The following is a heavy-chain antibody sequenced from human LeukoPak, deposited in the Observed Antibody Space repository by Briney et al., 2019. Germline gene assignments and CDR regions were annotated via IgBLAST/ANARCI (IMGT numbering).Heavy chain of an antibody. Sequence: ASVKVSCKASGYTFTGNYMHWVRQAPGQGLEWMGWINPNSGGTNYAQKFQGRVTMTRETSIGTAYMELNRLRSDDTAVYYCARGSYDSSDFEYFHHWGQGTLVTVSS. CDR1: GYTFTGNY. V-gene: IGHV1-2*02. J-gene: IGHJ1*01. D-gene: IGHD3-22*01. CDR2: INPNSGGT. CDR3: ARGSYDSSDFEYFHH.